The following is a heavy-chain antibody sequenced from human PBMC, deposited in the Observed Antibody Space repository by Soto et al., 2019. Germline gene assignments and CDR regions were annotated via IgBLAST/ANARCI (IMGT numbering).Heavy chain of an antibody. J-gene: IGHJ3*02. Sequence: PGGSLRLSCAASGFTFSSYAMSWVRQAPGKGLEWVSAISGSGGSTYYADSVKGRFTISRDNSKNTLYLQMNSLRAEDTAVYYCATDFHSSGWYGDAFDIWGQGTMVTVS. CDR1: GFTFSSYA. V-gene: IGHV3-23*01. CDR2: ISGSGGST. CDR3: ATDFHSSGWYGDAFDI. D-gene: IGHD6-19*01.